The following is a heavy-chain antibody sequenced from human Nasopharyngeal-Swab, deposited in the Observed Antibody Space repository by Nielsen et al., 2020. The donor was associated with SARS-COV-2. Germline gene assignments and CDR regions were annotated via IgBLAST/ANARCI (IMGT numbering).Heavy chain of an antibody. CDR3: ARGRGYCSSTSCSYYFDY. CDR1: GGSISSSNW. Sequence: SETLSLTCAVSGGSISSSNWWSWVRQPPGKGLEWIGEIYHSGSTNYNPSLKSRVTISVDKSKNQFSLKLSSVTAADTVVYYCARGRGYCSSTSCSYYFDYWGQGTLVTVSS. D-gene: IGHD2-2*01. V-gene: IGHV4-4*02. CDR2: IYHSGST. J-gene: IGHJ4*02.